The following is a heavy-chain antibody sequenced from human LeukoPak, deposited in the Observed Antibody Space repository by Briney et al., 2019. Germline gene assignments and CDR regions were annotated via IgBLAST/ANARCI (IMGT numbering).Heavy chain of an antibody. V-gene: IGHV3-23*01. CDR3: AKAPRGYSSSWYYFDY. J-gene: IGHJ4*02. CDR1: GFTFSSYA. Sequence: GGSLRLSCAGSGFTFSSYAMSWVRQAPGKGLEWVSAISGSGDTTYYADSVKGRFTISRDNSKNTLYLQMNSLRAEDTAVYYCAKAPRGYSSSWYYFDYWGQGTLVTVSS. CDR2: ISGSGDTT. D-gene: IGHD6-13*01.